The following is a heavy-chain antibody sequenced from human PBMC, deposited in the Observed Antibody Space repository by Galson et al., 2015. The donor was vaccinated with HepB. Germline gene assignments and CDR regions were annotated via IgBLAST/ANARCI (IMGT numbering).Heavy chain of an antibody. D-gene: IGHD3-22*01. CDR3: ARGLVIGALACDY. V-gene: IGHV3-21*01. CDR2: ISSSSSYI. J-gene: IGHJ4*02. Sequence: SLRLSCAASGFTFSSYSMNWVRQAPGKGLEWVSSISSSSSYIYYADSVKGRFTISRDNAKNSLYLQMNSLRAEDTAVYYCARGLVIGALACDYWGQGTLVTVSS. CDR1: GFTFSSYS.